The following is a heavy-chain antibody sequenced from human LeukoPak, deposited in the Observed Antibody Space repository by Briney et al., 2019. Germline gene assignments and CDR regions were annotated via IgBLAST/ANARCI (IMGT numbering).Heavy chain of an antibody. J-gene: IGHJ4*02. CDR2: ISTYNGNT. D-gene: IGHD6-19*01. CDR3: ARDLEYSSGWYFDY. Sequence: ASVKVSCKASGYTFTSYGISWVRHAPGQGLEWMGWISTYNGNTNYAQKLQGRVTMTTDTSTSTAYMELRSLRSDDTAVYYCARDLEYSSGWYFDYRGQGTLVTVSS. CDR1: GYTFTSYG. V-gene: IGHV1-18*04.